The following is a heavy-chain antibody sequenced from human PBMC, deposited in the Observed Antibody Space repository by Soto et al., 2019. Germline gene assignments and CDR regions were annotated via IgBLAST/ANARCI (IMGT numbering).Heavy chain of an antibody. CDR2: ISYHGSNR. D-gene: IGHD3-10*01. J-gene: IGHJ6*02. CDR1: GFIFSNYG. CDR3: AKGPSSGSGSDWSVSPTANYYYGMDV. Sequence: HVQLVESGGGVVQPGRSLRLSCAASGFIFSNYGMHWVRQAPGKGLEWVAVISYHGSNRYYADFVKGRFAISRDESKSTLFLEMNSLRPEDTAVYFFAKGPSSGSGSDWSVSPTANYYYGMDVWGQGTTVTVSS. V-gene: IGHV3-30*18.